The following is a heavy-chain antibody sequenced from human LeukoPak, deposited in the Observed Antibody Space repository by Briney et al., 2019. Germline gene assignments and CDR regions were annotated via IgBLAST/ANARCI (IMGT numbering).Heavy chain of an antibody. Sequence: PGGSLRLSCAASGFIFSGSAMHWVRQASGKGLEWVGRIRSKANSYATAYAASVKGRFTISRDDSKNTAYLQMNSLKTEDTAVYYCTRHRGAGEVAAAGTDYYYYYYMDVWGKGTTVTVSS. V-gene: IGHV3-73*01. CDR2: IRSKANSYAT. CDR3: TRHRGAGEVAAAGTDYYYYYYMDV. CDR1: GFIFSGSA. J-gene: IGHJ6*03. D-gene: IGHD6-13*01.